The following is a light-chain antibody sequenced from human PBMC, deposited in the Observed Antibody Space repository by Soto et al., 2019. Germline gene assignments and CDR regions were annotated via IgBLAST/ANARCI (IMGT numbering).Light chain of an antibody. CDR2: AAS. CDR1: QSISSY. Sequence: DIQMTQSPSSLSASVGDRVTITCRASQSISSYLNWYQQKPGKAPKLLIYAASSLQSGVPSRFSGSGSGTDFTLTISSLQPEDFATYYCQQSYGPPLTFGQGTKVDIK. CDR3: QQSYGPPLT. J-gene: IGKJ1*01. V-gene: IGKV1-39*01.